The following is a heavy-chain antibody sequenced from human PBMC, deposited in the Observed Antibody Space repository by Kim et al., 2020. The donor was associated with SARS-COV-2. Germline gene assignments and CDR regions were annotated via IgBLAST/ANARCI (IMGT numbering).Heavy chain of an antibody. D-gene: IGHD3-10*01. CDR2: ISDSGFTT. CDR1: GFTFRTYA. Sequence: GGSLRLSCAASGFTFRTYAMSWVRQAPGKGLEWVSFISDSGFTTYYADSVKGRFTTSRDNSKNMVYLQMNSLRAEDTAIYHCAKDIIRGTHTFDIWGQGTLVTVSS. CDR3: AKDIIRGTHTFDI. V-gene: IGHV3-23*01. J-gene: IGHJ3*02.